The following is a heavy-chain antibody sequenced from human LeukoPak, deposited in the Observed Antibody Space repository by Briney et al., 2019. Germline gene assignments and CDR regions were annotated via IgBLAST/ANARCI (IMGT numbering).Heavy chain of an antibody. J-gene: IGHJ5*02. V-gene: IGHV1-3*01. CDR3: ASTYCSSTSCYDWFDP. Sequence: ASVKVSCKASGYTFTSYAMHWVRQAPGQRLEWMGWINAGNGNTKYSQKFQGRVTITRDTSASTAYMELSSPRSEDTAVYYCASTYCSSTSCYDWFDPWGQGTLVTVSS. CDR2: INAGNGNT. CDR1: GYTFTSYA. D-gene: IGHD2-2*01.